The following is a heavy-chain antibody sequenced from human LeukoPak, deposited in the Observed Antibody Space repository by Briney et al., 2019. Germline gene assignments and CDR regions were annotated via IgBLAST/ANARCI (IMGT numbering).Heavy chain of an antibody. D-gene: IGHD6-19*01. CDR3: ARKQWSAPPPES. CDR1: GFTFNEYW. CDR2: INSDGSII. J-gene: IGHJ5*02. V-gene: IGHV3-74*01. Sequence: GGSLRLSCVASGFTFNEYWMYWVRQAPGKGLVSVSRINSDGSIISYADSVKGRFTISRDNAESTLHLQMNSLRAEDTGVYYCARKQWSAPPPESWGQGTLVTVSS.